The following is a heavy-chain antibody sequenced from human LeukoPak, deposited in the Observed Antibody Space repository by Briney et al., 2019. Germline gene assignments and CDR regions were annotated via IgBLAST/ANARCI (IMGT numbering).Heavy chain of an antibody. D-gene: IGHD2-2*02. V-gene: IGHV3-23*01. Sequence: PGGSLRLSCAASGFTFSSYAMSWVRQAPGKGLEWVSAISGSGGSTYYADSVKGRFTISRDNSKNTLYPQMNSLRAEDTAVYYCAKGYCSSTSCYTAADYWGQGTLVTVSS. CDR2: ISGSGGST. CDR1: GFTFSSYA. J-gene: IGHJ4*02. CDR3: AKGYCSSTSCYTAADY.